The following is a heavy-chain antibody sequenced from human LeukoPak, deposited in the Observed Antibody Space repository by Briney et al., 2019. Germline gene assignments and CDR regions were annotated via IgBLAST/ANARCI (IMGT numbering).Heavy chain of an antibody. CDR2: ISYEGRSE. J-gene: IGHJ4*02. CDR3: VKERDYLISTNYDY. V-gene: IGHV3-30*18. Sequence: GRSLRLSCAASGFIFKSYGMHWVRQAPGKGLEWVAVISYEGRSEYYADSVKGRFTISRDNSRNTLFLQMNSLRAEDTALYYCVKERDYLISTNYDYWGQGTLVTVSS. CDR1: GFIFKSYG. D-gene: IGHD3-9*01.